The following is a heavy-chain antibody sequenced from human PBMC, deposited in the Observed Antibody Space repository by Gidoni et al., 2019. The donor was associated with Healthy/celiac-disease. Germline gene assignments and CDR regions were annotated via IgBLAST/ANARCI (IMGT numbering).Heavy chain of an antibody. D-gene: IGHD2-2*01. CDR1: GVTFSSYG. Sequence: QVQLVESGGGVVQPGRSLRLSWAASGVTFSSYGMHWVRQAPGKGLEWVAVIWYDGSNKYYADSVKGRFTISRDNSKNTLYLQMNSLRAEDTAVYYCARWAVVVPAARHYYGMDVWGQGTTVTVSS. CDR3: ARWAVVVPAARHYYGMDV. V-gene: IGHV3-33*01. CDR2: IWYDGSNK. J-gene: IGHJ6*02.